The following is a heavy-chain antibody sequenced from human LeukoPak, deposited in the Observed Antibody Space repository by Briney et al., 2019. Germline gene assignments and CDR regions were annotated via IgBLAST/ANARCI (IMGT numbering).Heavy chain of an antibody. CDR2: VSYDGTDT. D-gene: IGHD2-8*01. V-gene: IGHV3-30*09. CDR3: VRVSGFCTNGVCPSFDP. Sequence: GGSLRLSCAASGFTFSNYAMNWVRQAPGKGLEWVATVSYDGTDTSYADSVKGRFAIFRDNSKNTLYLQMNSLRTEDTAVYYCVRVSGFCTNGVCPSFDPWGQGTLVTVSS. J-gene: IGHJ5*02. CDR1: GFTFSNYA.